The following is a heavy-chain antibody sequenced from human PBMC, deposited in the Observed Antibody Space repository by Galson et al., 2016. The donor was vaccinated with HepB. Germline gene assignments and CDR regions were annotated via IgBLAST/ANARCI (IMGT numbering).Heavy chain of an antibody. CDR1: GITFRDHY. J-gene: IGHJ3*01. V-gene: IGHV3-11*01. CDR2: ISNTGNTI. Sequence: SLRLSCAASGITFRDHYMSWIRQVPGKGLEWIAYISNTGNTIYYADSVKGRFTISRDNAKNSMFLQMNNLRADDTAPYYCATGSNYVIVPGSFEFWGQGTLVTVSS. CDR3: ATGSNYVIVPGSFEF. D-gene: IGHD3-10*01.